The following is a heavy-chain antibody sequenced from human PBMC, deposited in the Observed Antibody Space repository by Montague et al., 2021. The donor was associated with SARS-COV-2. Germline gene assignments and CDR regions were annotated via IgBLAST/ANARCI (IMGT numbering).Heavy chain of an antibody. CDR1: GDSISSGGYF. D-gene: IGHD3-9*01. J-gene: IGHJ4*02. CDR2: IYNGGST. V-gene: IGHV4-39*07. Sequence: SETLSLTCTVSGDSISSGGYFWGWIRQPPGKGLEWIGSIYNGGSTYLNPSLKSRVTISIDSSKNQFSLNLTSVTAADTAVYFCARSRDWYLGNWGQGTLATVSS. CDR3: ARSRDWYLGN.